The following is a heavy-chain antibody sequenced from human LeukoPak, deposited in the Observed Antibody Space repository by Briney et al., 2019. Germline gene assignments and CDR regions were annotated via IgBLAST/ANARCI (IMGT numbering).Heavy chain of an antibody. Sequence: GAPVKVSCKASGYTFTSYGVSWVRQAPGQGLEWMGWISAYNGNTNYAQKLQGRVTMTTDTSTSTAYIELRSLRSDDTAVYYCARDEIGIAAAGLDYWGQGTLVTVSS. CDR3: ARDEIGIAAAGLDY. CDR1: GYTFTSYG. J-gene: IGHJ4*02. V-gene: IGHV1-18*01. CDR2: ISAYNGNT. D-gene: IGHD6-13*01.